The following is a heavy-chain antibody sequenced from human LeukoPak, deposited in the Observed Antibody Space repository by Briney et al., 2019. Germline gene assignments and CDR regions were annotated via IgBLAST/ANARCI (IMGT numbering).Heavy chain of an antibody. V-gene: IGHV3-43D*03. CDR2: ISWDGGSS. Sequence: PGGSLRLSCAASGFTFDDYAMHWVRQAPGKGLEWVSLISWDGGSSYYADSVKGRFTISRDNSKNSLYLQMNSLRAEDTALYYCAKDIRATSVAGTSGFDLWGQGTLVTVSS. D-gene: IGHD6-19*01. J-gene: IGHJ4*02. CDR3: AKDIRATSVAGTSGFDL. CDR1: GFTFDDYA.